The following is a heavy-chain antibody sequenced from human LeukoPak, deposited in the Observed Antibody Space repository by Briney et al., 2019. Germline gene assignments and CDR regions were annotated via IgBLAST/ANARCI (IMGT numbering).Heavy chain of an antibody. D-gene: IGHD3-10*01. Sequence: GGSLRVSCTASGFTVSSNYMSWVRQAPGKGLEWVSVIYSGGSTYHADSVKGRFTISRDNSKNTLYLQMNSLRVEDTAVYYCASAPGSGNDYWGQGTLVTVSS. CDR2: IYSGGST. CDR1: GFTVSSNY. CDR3: ASAPGSGNDY. V-gene: IGHV3-66*01. J-gene: IGHJ4*02.